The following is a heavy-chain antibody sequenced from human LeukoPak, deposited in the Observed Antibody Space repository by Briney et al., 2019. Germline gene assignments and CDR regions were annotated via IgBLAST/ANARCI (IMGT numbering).Heavy chain of an antibody. D-gene: IGHD3-16*01. Sequence: SETLSLTCTVSGGSISSYYWSWIRQPAGKGLEWIGRIYTSGSTNYNPSFKSRVTMSVDTSKNQFSLKLSSVTAADTAVYYCASVMITFGGDDAFDIWGQGTMVTVSS. CDR2: IYTSGST. J-gene: IGHJ3*02. CDR3: ASVMITFGGDDAFDI. V-gene: IGHV4-4*07. CDR1: GGSISSYY.